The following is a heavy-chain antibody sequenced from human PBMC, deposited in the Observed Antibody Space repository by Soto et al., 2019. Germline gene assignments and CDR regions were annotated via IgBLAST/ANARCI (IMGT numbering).Heavy chain of an antibody. CDR3: ASLPNGDYDFWSGYYPHYYYYGMDV. Sequence: EVQLVESGGGLVQPGGSLRLSCAASGFTFSSYWMHWVRQAPGKGLVWVSRINSDGSSTSYADSVKGRFTISRDNAKNTLYLQMNSLRAEDTAVYYCASLPNGDYDFWSGYYPHYYYYGMDVWGQGTTVTVSS. J-gene: IGHJ6*02. CDR2: INSDGSST. V-gene: IGHV3-74*01. CDR1: GFTFSSYW. D-gene: IGHD3-3*01.